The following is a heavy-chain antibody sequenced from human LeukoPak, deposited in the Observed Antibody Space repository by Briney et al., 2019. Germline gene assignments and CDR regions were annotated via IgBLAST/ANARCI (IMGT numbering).Heavy chain of an antibody. J-gene: IGHJ4*02. D-gene: IGHD3-10*01. V-gene: IGHV3-23*01. CDR1: GFTFSDYS. Sequence: GGSLRLSCTASGFTFSDYSMSWVRQAPGAGLEWVSAISPAGDSTTDADSVKGRFTISRDNSKNTLYLQMNSLRAEDTAVYYCAKDPDDGSGSYSDYWGQGTLVTVSS. CDR3: AKDPDDGSGSYSDY. CDR2: ISPAGDST.